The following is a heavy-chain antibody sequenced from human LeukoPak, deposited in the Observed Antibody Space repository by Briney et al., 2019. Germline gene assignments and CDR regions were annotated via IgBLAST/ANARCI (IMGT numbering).Heavy chain of an antibody. D-gene: IGHD4-23*01. CDR2: ISGSGGSI. Sequence: GGSLRLSCAASGFTFTTYAMTWVRQAPGKGLEWVSAISGSGGSIYYADSVKGRFSISRDNAKNSLYLQMNSLRAEDTAVYYCASNSPRDDAFDIWGQGTMVTVSS. CDR3: ASNSPRDDAFDI. V-gene: IGHV3-23*01. CDR1: GFTFTTYA. J-gene: IGHJ3*02.